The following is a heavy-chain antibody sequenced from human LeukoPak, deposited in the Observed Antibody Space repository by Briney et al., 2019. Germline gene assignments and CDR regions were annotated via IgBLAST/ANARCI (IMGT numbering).Heavy chain of an antibody. CDR3: ARDGSPMVRGVISYYYYGMDV. CDR2: INPSGGST. Sequence: ASVKVSCKASGYTFTSYYMHWVRQAPGQGLEWMGIINPSGGSTSYAQKFQGRVTMTRDTSTSTVYMELSSLRSEGTAVYYCARDGSPMVRGVISYYYYGMDVWGKGTTVTVSS. J-gene: IGHJ6*04. D-gene: IGHD3-10*01. CDR1: GYTFTSYY. V-gene: IGHV1-46*01.